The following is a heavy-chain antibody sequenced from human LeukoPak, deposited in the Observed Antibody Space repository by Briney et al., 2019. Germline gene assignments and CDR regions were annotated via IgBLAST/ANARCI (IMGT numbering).Heavy chain of an antibody. CDR3: ARVGIVVVPAAMTSGHHLTTVRYNWFDP. CDR1: GGSFSGYY. Sequence: SETLSLTCAVYGGSFSGYYWSWIRQPPGKGLEWIGEINHSGSTNYNPSLKSRVTISVDTSKNQFSLKLSSVTAADTAVYYCARVGIVVVPAAMTSGHHLTTVRYNWFDPWGQGTLVTVSS. V-gene: IGHV4-34*01. D-gene: IGHD2-2*03. CDR2: INHSGST. J-gene: IGHJ5*02.